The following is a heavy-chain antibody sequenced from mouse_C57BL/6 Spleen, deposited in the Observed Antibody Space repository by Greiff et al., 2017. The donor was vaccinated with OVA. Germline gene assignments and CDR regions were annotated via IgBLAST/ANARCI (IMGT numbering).Heavy chain of an antibody. J-gene: IGHJ3*01. Sequence: QVQLKQSGAELVKPGASVKISCKASGYAFSSYWMNWVQQRPGKGLEWIGQIYPGDGDTNYNGKFKGKATLTADKSSSTAYMQLSSLTSEDSAVYFCARGGDYDYSAWFAYWGQGTLVTVSA. CDR1: GYAFSSYW. V-gene: IGHV1-80*01. CDR2: IYPGDGDT. D-gene: IGHD2-4*01. CDR3: ARGGDYDYSAWFAY.